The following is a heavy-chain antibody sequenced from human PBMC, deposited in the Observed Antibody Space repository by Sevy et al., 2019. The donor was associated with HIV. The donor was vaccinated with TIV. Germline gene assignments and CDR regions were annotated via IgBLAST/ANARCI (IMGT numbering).Heavy chain of an antibody. D-gene: IGHD2-8*01. Sequence: GGSLRLSCAASGFASYDYSMSWIRQAPGKGLEWVATLSFGCGKINYADSVKGRFTISRDNSKNSFYLQMDNLRVEDTALYYCVREGCTRPHDYWGQGTRVTVSS. J-gene: IGHJ4*02. CDR1: GFASYDYS. CDR3: VREGCTRPHDY. V-gene: IGHV3-23*01. CDR2: LSFGCGKI.